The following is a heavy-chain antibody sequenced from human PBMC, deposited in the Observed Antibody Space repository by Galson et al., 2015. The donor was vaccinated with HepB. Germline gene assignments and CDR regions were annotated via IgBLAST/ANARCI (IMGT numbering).Heavy chain of an antibody. V-gene: IGHV3-21*01. CDR3: ARNRDDPFCSSPSCRKGYYYYMDV. J-gene: IGHJ6*03. CDR2: ISSSSSYI. Sequence: SLRLSCAASGFTFSTYSMNWVRQAPGMGLEWVSSISSSSSYIYYADSVKGRFTISRDNAKNSLYLQINSLRAEDTAVYYCARNRDDPFCSSPSCRKGYYYYMDVWGKGTTVTVSS. CDR1: GFTFSTYS. D-gene: IGHD2-2*01.